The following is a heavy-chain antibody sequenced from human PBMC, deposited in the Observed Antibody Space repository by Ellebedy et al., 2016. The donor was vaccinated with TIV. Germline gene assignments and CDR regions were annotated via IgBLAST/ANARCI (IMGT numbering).Heavy chain of an antibody. V-gene: IGHV1-2*02. CDR1: GYTFTGYY. D-gene: IGHD3-10*01. Sequence: AASVKVSCKASGYTFTGYYMHWVRQAPGQGLEWMGWINPNSGGTNYAQKFQGRVTMTRDTSISTAYMELSRLRSDDTAVYYCARERMVRGVRYFDYWGQGTLVTVSS. CDR3: ARERMVRGVRYFDY. CDR2: INPNSGGT. J-gene: IGHJ4*02.